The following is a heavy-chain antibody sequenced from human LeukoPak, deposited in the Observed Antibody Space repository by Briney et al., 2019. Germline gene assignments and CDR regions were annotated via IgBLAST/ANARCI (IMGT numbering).Heavy chain of an antibody. CDR3: VKIVLAGGYFDS. CDR2: ISSNGATT. J-gene: IGHJ4*02. D-gene: IGHD4-23*01. CDR1: GFTFSSYA. V-gene: IGHV3-64*05. Sequence: GGSLRLSCAASGFTFSSYAMHWVRQAPGKGLEYVSAISSNGATTYYADSVKGRFTISRDNSKNTLYFQMSSLRPEDTAVYYCVKIVLAGGYFDSWGQGTLVTVSS.